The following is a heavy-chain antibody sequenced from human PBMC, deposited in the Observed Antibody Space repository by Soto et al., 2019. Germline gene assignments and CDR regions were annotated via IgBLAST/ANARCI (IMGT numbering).Heavy chain of an antibody. CDR3: ARERGGYRYGDY. CDR2: VNIDKGNT. Sequence: QVQLVQSGPEVKKPGASVRVSCKPSGYPFSNYGISWMRQAPGQGLEWMGWVNIDKGNTKYAQKFQDRATMTTDTSTSTVYLELRSLRSHDTALYFCARERGGYRYGDYWGQGTLVTVSS. V-gene: IGHV1-18*01. J-gene: IGHJ4*02. D-gene: IGHD5-18*01. CDR1: GYPFSNYG.